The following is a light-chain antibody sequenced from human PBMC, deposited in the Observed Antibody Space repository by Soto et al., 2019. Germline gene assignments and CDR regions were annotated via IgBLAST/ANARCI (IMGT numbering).Light chain of an antibody. Sequence: DIQMTQSPSSLSASVGDRVTMTCRASQSINTHLNWYQQKPGRAPKHLIFAASTLQSGVPSRFIGSGSGTIFTLTISSLQPEDFATYYCQQTHKTPTAFGQGTKVEIK. J-gene: IGKJ1*01. CDR2: AAS. CDR1: QSINTH. CDR3: QQTHKTPTA. V-gene: IGKV1-39*01.